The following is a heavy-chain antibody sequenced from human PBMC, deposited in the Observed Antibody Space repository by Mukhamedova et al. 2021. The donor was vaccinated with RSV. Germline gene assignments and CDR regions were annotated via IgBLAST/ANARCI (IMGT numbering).Heavy chain of an antibody. CDR2: INAGNGNT. CDR3: ARDMGAIFGVVIMGFDY. V-gene: IGHV1-3*01. D-gene: IGHD3-3*01. Sequence: PGQRLEWMGWINAGNGNTKYSQKFQGRVTITRDTSASTAYMELSSLRSEDTAVYYCARDMGAIFGVVIMGFDYWGQGTL. J-gene: IGHJ4*02.